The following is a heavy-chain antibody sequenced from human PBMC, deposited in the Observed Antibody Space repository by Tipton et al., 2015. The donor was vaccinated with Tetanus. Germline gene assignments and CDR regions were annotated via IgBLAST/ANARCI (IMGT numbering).Heavy chain of an antibody. D-gene: IGHD6-25*01. CDR3: ASGSALDY. V-gene: IGHV3-21*01. CDR1: GFIFSSYT. Sequence: SLRLSCEVSGFIFSSYTMNWVRQTPGKGLEWVSSISSTSSYIYYADSLKGRFTISRDNAKNSLYLQMNSLRVEDTAVYYRASGSALDYWGQGSLVTVSS. CDR2: ISSTSSYI. J-gene: IGHJ4*02.